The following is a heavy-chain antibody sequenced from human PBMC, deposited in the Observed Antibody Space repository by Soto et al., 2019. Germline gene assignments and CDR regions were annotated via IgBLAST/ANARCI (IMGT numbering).Heavy chain of an antibody. J-gene: IGHJ6*02. CDR3: AKDHSSGYYIYYGMDV. Sequence: EVQLLESGGGLVQPGGSLRLSCAASGFTFSSYAMSWVRQAPGKGLEWVSAISGSGGSTYYADSVKGRFTISRDNSKNTLDLQMNSLRAEDTAVYYCAKDHSSGYYIYYGMDVWGQGTTVTVS. CDR1: GFTFSSYA. V-gene: IGHV3-23*01. D-gene: IGHD3-22*01. CDR2: ISGSGGST.